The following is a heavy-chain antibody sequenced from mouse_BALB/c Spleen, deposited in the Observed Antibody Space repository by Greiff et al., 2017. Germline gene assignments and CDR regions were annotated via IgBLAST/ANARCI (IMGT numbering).Heavy chain of an antibody. V-gene: IGHV1S45*01. CDR2: INPYNDYT. Sequence: VHVKQSGAELVRPGASVKISCKAFGYTFTNHHINWVKQRPGQGLDWIGYINPYNDYTSYNQKFKGKATLTVDKSSSTAYMELSSLTSEDSAVYYWASGDFYAMDYWGQGTSGTVSS. J-gene: IGHJ4*01. CDR1: GYTFTNHH. CDR3: ASGDFYAMDY.